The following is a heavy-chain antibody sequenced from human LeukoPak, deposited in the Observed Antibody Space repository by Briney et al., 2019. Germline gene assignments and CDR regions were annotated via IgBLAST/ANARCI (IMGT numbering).Heavy chain of an antibody. D-gene: IGHD3-3*01. J-gene: IGHJ4*02. CDR3: ARDGPHYDFWSGYPFYFDY. CDR1: GGSISSYY. V-gene: IGHV4-4*07. CDR2: IYTSGST. Sequence: SETLSLTCTVSGGSISSYYWSWIRQPAGKGLEWIGRIYTSGSTNYNPSLKSRVTMSVDTSKNQFSPKLSSVTAADTAVYYCARDGPHYDFWSGYPFYFDYWGQGTLVTVSS.